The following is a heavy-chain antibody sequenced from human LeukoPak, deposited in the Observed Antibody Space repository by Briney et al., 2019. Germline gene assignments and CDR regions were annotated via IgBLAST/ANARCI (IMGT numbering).Heavy chain of an antibody. J-gene: IGHJ5*02. CDR1: GYTFTSYD. D-gene: IGHD5-18*01. V-gene: IGHV1-8*01. CDR3: ARDPTAMVLASQSWFDP. CDR2: MNPNSGNT. Sequence: ASVKVSCKASGYTFTSYDINWVRQATGQGLEWMGWMNPNSGNTGYAQKFQGRVTMTRNTSISTAYMELSSLRSEDTAVYYCARDPTAMVLASQSWFDPWGQGTLVTVSS.